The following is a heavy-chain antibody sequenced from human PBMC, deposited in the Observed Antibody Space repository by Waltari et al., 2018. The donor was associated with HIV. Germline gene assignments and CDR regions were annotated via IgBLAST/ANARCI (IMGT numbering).Heavy chain of an antibody. CDR1: GSNYNYFN. D-gene: IGHD2-21*02. CDR2: ISYDGKNN. V-gene: IGHV3-30*04. J-gene: IGHJ6*02. Sequence: LVESGGHVVVPGRSLRMSCVASGSNYNYFNIHWVRQVAGGGLEWVAAISYDGKNNFVADSVKDRFSVSRESSHNSVFLKLNALRLNDTAVYFCTRRTDFGLDVWGQGTAVIVS. CDR3: TRRTDFGLDV.